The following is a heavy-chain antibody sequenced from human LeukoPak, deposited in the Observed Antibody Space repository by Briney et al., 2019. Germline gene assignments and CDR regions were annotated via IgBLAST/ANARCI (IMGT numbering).Heavy chain of an antibody. D-gene: IGHD2-15*01. V-gene: IGHV4-59*01. CDR3: ARGGSVVAARLDY. CDR2: ISYSGST. J-gene: IGHJ4*02. CDR1: GGSISSYY. Sequence: PSETLSLTCTVSGGSISSYYWSWIRQPPGKGLELIGCISYSGSTNYNPSLKSRVTISVDTSKNQFSLRLSSVTAADTAVYYCARGGSVVAARLDYWGQGTLVTVSS.